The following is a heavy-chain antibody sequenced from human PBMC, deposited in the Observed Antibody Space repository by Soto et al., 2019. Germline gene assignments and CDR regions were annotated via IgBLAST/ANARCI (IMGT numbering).Heavy chain of an antibody. CDR3: ARMRPTEDTYGYYYYLDY. Sequence: ASVKVSCKASGYTFTSYAMHWVRQAPGQRLEWMGWINAGNGNTKYSQKFQGRVTITRDTSASTAYMELSSLRSEDTATYYCARMRPTEDTYGYYYYLDYWGQGTPVTVSS. D-gene: IGHD3-22*01. CDR1: GYTFTSYA. J-gene: IGHJ4*02. V-gene: IGHV1-3*01. CDR2: INAGNGNT.